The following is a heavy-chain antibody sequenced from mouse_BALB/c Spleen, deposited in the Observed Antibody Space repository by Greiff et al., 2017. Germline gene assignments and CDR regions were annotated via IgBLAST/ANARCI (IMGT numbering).Heavy chain of an antibody. CDR1: GYTFTSYV. D-gene: IGHD2-3*01. CDR2: INPYNDGT. Sequence: EVKLMESGPELVKPGASVKMSCKASGYTFTSYVMHWVKQKPGQGLEWIGYINPYNDGTKYNEKFKGKATLTSDKSSSTAYMELSSLTSEDSAVYYCARDGYYPYYFDYWGQGTTLTVSS. V-gene: IGHV1-14*01. CDR3: ARDGYYPYYFDY. J-gene: IGHJ2*01.